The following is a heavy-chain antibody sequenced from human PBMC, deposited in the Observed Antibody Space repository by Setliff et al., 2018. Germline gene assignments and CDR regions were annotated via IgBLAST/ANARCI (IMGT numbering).Heavy chain of an antibody. CDR1: GFIFGSFG. CDR2: ITVSGHST. J-gene: IGHJ4*02. V-gene: IGHV3-23*01. Sequence: GGSLRLSCEASGFIFGSFGMYWVRQTPGKGLEWVSSITVSGHSTYADSVKGRFSISRDGSKNTLFLHMTSLRAEDTAVYYCFGAGTCSYWGQGTLVTVSS. CDR3: FGAGTCSY. D-gene: IGHD3-10*01.